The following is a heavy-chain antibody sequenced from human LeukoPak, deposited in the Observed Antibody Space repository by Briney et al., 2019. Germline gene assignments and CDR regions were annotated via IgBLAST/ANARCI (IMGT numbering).Heavy chain of an antibody. CDR3: ARVGYSGYDNRGSFDY. V-gene: IGHV4-39*07. D-gene: IGHD5-12*01. CDR1: AGSISSSSYY. J-gene: IGHJ4*02. Sequence: SETLSLTCTVSAGSISSSSYYWGWIRQPPGKGLEWVGSIYYSGTTYYNPSLKSRFTISVDTSKNQFSLRLSSVTAADTAVYYCARVGYSGYDNRGSFDYWGQGTLVTVSS. CDR2: IYYSGTT.